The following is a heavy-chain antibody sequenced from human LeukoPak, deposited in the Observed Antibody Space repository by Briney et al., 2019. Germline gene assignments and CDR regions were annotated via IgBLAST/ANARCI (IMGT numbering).Heavy chain of an antibody. J-gene: IGHJ6*03. D-gene: IGHD3-16*01. Sequence: GGSLRLSCAASGFTFSSYGMHWVRQAPGKGLEWVAFIRYDGSNKYYANSVKGRFTISRDNAKNSLYLQMNSLRVEDTAVYYCARDLVSYYNYYMDVWGKGTTVTVSS. CDR2: IRYDGSNK. V-gene: IGHV3-30*02. CDR3: ARDLVSYYNYYMDV. CDR1: GFTFSSYG.